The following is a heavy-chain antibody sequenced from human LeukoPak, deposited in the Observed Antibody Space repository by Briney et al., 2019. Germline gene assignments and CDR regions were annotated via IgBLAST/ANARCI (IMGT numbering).Heavy chain of an antibody. V-gene: IGHV4-59*08. Sequence: PSETLSLTCIVSGGSISSYYWSWIRQPPGKGLEWIGDIYHSGSNNYNPSLKSRVTISVDTSKNQLSLKLSSVTAADTAVYYCARWRGGYFDYWGQGTLVTVSS. D-gene: IGHD3-10*01. CDR3: ARWRGGYFDY. CDR2: IYHSGSN. J-gene: IGHJ4*02. CDR1: GGSISSYY.